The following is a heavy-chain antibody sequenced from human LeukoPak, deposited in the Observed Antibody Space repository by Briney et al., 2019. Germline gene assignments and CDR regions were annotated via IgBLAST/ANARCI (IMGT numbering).Heavy chain of an antibody. CDR3: AKESSGRRFDFDH. D-gene: IGHD1-26*01. V-gene: IGHV3-23*01. Sequence: GGSLRLSCAASGFTFHNYAMSWVRQAPGKGLEWVSILSDSGDSTYYADSVKGRFTSSRDNSKNTLYLQMNSLRAEDTAVYYCAKESSGRRFDFDHWGQGTLVTVSS. CDR2: LSDSGDST. J-gene: IGHJ4*02. CDR1: GFTFHNYA.